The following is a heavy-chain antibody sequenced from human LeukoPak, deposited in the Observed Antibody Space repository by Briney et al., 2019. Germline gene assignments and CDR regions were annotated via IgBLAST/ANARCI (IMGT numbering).Heavy chain of an antibody. J-gene: IGHJ4*02. Sequence: ASVKVSCKASGYTFTGYYMHWVRQAPGQGLEWMGRINPNSGGTNYAQKFQGRVTMTRDTSISTAYMELSRLRSDDTAVYYCARGVRGSSGWDFDYWGQGTLVTVSS. CDR2: INPNSGGT. CDR3: ARGVRGSSGWDFDY. D-gene: IGHD6-19*01. CDR1: GYTFTGYY. V-gene: IGHV1-2*06.